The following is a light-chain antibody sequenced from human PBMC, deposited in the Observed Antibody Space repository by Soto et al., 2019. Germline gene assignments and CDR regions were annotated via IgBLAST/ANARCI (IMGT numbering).Light chain of an antibody. Sequence: DIQMTQSPSSLSASVGDRVSITCRASPGISNYLAWYQQKPGKVPKLLIYAASTVQSGVPSRFSGTGSGTDFTINISSLQPEDVATYYCQRSNTAPLTLGGGTNVEIK. CDR2: AAS. J-gene: IGKJ4*01. CDR1: PGISNY. V-gene: IGKV1-27*01. CDR3: QRSNTAPLT.